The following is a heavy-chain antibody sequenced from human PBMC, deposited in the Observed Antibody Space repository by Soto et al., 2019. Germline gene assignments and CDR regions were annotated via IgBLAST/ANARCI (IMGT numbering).Heavy chain of an antibody. Sequence: PSETLSLTCTVSGGSISSSSYYWGWIRQPPGKGLEWIGSIYYSGSTYYNPSLKSRVTISVDTSKNQFSLKLSSVTAADMAVFYCASGVSSGADYFDYWGQGTLVTVSS. CDR1: GGSISSSSYY. D-gene: IGHD6-19*01. J-gene: IGHJ4*02. CDR2: IYYSGST. V-gene: IGHV4-39*01. CDR3: ASGVSSGADYFDY.